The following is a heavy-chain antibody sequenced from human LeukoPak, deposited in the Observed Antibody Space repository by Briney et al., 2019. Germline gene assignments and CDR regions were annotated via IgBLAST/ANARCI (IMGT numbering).Heavy chain of an antibody. J-gene: IGHJ5*02. Sequence: PSETLSLTCTVSGGSISSSSYYWGWIRQPPGKGLEWIGIIYYSGSTYYNPSLKSRLTISVDTSKNQFSLKLSSVTATDTAVYYCARRGYCSSTSCYEYWFDPWGQGTLVTVSS. CDR2: IYYSGST. CDR1: GGSISSSSYY. CDR3: ARRGYCSSTSCYEYWFDP. D-gene: IGHD2-2*01. V-gene: IGHV4-39*01.